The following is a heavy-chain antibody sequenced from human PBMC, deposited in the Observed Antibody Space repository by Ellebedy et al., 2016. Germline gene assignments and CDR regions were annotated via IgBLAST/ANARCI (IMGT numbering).Heavy chain of an antibody. CDR3: ARDHNWNYYYYMDV. D-gene: IGHD1-20*01. V-gene: IGHV1-18*01. Sequence: ASVKVSCXASGYTFTSYGISWVRQAPGQGLEWMGWISAYNGNTNYAQKLQGRVTMTTDTSTSTAYMELRSLRSDDTAVYYCARDHNWNYYYYMDVWGKGTTVTVSS. CDR1: GYTFTSYG. J-gene: IGHJ6*03. CDR2: ISAYNGNT.